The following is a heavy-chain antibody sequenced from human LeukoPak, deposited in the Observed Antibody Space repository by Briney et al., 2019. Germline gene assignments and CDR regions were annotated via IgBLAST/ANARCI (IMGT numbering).Heavy chain of an antibody. D-gene: IGHD3-10*01. Sequence: SETLSLTCTVSGRSISSSSYYWGWIRQPPGKGLEWFGSIYYSRSTYYNPSLKSRVTLSVDTSKIQFSLKLSSVTAADTAVYYCARLLTGSYSPLHFDYWGQGTLVTVSS. CDR3: ARLLTGSYSPLHFDY. CDR2: IYYSRST. J-gene: IGHJ4*02. CDR1: GRSISSSSYY. V-gene: IGHV4-39*01.